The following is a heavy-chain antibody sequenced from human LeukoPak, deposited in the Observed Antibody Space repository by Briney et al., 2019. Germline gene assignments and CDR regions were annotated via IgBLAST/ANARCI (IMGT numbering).Heavy chain of an antibody. D-gene: IGHD3-22*01. V-gene: IGHV4-59*08. CDR2: ISSRGRS. Sequence: SETLSLTCTVSGDSISRSYWSWIRQPPGKGLEWIGYISSRGRSTYTPALKSRVTISADTSNNQFSLSLTSPTAADTAVYYCARHRESYYESSHMGFDPWGQGTLVIVSS. J-gene: IGHJ5*02. CDR1: GDSISRSY. CDR3: ARHRESYYESSHMGFDP.